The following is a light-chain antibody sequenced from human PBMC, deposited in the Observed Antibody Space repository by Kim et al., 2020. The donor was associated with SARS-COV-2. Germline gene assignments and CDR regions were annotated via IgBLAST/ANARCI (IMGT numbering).Light chain of an antibody. Sequence: PRVNMLCPGTSSNIGGNSVSWYQQFPGTAPKVVLSRNDERPSGLSDRFSGSKSGTSASLAISGLQSEDEADYYCATWDDRLKGVVFGGGTQLTVL. CDR3: ATWDDRLKGVV. J-gene: IGLJ3*02. CDR2: RND. CDR1: SSNIGGNS. V-gene: IGLV1-44*01.